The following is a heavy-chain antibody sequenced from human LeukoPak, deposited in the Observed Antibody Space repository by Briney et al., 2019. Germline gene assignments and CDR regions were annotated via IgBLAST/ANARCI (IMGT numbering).Heavy chain of an antibody. D-gene: IGHD3-3*01. CDR2: ISYDGSNK. CDR3: ASIWGLEWSSRGYYYYGMDV. Sequence: PGGSLRLSCAASGFTFGSYAMHWVRQAPGKGLEWVAVISYDGSNKYYADSVKGRFTISRDNSKNTLYLQMNSLRAEDAAVYYCASIWGLEWSSRGYYYYGMDVWGQGTTVTVSS. V-gene: IGHV3-30*04. CDR1: GFTFGSYA. J-gene: IGHJ6*02.